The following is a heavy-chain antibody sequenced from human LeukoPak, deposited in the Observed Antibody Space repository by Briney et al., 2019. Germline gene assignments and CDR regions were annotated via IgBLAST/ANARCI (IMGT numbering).Heavy chain of an antibody. V-gene: IGHV3-23*01. CDR2: ISGSGGRT. D-gene: IGHD6-13*01. CDR3: ARDRGAAAGTGYFDC. CDR1: GFTFSSYT. Sequence: GGSLRLSCAASGFTFSSYTMSWVRQAPGKGLEWVSAISGSGGRTYYADSVKGRFTISRDNSKSTLYMQMNSLRAEDTAVYYCARDRGAAAGTGYFDCWGQGTLVTVSS. J-gene: IGHJ4*02.